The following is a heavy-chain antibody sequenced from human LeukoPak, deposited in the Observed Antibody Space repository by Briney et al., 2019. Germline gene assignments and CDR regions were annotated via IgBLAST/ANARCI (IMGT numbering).Heavy chain of an antibody. Sequence: GASVKVSCKASGYTFISYSISWVRQAPGQGLEWMGWISTYNGKANYAQKLQGRVTMTTDISTSTAYMEVRSLRSDDTAVYYCARGSWPYYFDYWGQGTLVTVSS. CDR2: ISTYNGKA. CDR1: GYTFISYS. V-gene: IGHV1-18*01. CDR3: ARGSWPYYFDY. D-gene: IGHD6-13*01. J-gene: IGHJ4*02.